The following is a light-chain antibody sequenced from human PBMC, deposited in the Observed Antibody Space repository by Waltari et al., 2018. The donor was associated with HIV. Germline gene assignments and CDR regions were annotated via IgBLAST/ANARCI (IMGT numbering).Light chain of an antibody. V-gene: IGLV1-44*01. J-gene: IGLJ1*01. Sequence: QSVLTQPPSASATLGQRVTITCSGHSSNIGSNTVNWYLQLPGTAPKLLIYSSIQRPSGVSARFSGSSSGTSASLATSGLQSEDEAHYYCASWDDSLNGLYVFGPGTKVTVL. CDR1: SSNIGSNT. CDR3: ASWDDSLNGLYV. CDR2: SSI.